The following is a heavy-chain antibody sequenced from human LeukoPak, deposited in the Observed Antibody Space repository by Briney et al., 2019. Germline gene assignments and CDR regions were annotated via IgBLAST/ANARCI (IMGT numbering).Heavy chain of an antibody. J-gene: IGHJ4*02. V-gene: IGHV1-18*01. D-gene: IGHD3-22*01. CDR2: ISAYNGNT. CDR3: ARIMYYYDSSGVFDY. Sequence: ASVKVSCKASGYTFTSYGISWVRQAPGQGLEWMGWISAYNGNTNYAQKLQGRVTMTTDTSTSTAYMELRSLRSDDTAVYYCARIMYYYDSSGVFDYRGQGTLVTVSS. CDR1: GYTFTSYG.